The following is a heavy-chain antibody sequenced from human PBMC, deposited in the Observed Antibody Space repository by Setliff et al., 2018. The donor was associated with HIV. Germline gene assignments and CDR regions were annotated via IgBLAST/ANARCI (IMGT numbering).Heavy chain of an antibody. CDR1: GFTFISYA. J-gene: IGHJ4*02. D-gene: IGHD6-19*01. CDR2: VSFDGSNK. CDR3: AIVRSVGYSRAWYAPGAY. V-gene: IGHV3-30*04. Sequence: GGSLRLSCVVSGFTFISYAMHWVRQAPGKGLEWVAVVSFDGSNKYYANYEKGRFTISGDNSKNTLYLQMNSLREEHTAVYYSAIVRSVGYSRAWYAPGAYWGRGTLVTVSS.